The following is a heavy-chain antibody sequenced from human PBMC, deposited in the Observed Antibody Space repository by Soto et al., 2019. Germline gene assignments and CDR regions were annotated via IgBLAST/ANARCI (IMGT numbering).Heavy chain of an antibody. D-gene: IGHD5-18*01. J-gene: IGHJ4*02. CDR2: INQNGRET. Sequence: EVHVEESGGNLVQPGGSLRLSCAASGFTFSRYWMTWVRQAPGKGLEWLANINQNGRETYYVDSVKGRFSISRDNVKNSVYLQINSLRAEDKDVYYCARVGYGYVSSSVECWGQGTLVTVSS. CDR3: ARVGYGYVSSSVEC. V-gene: IGHV3-7*05. CDR1: GFTFSRYW.